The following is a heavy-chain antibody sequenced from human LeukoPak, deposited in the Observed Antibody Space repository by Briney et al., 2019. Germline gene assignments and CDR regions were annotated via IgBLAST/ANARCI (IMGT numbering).Heavy chain of an antibody. V-gene: IGHV3-23*01. D-gene: IGHD3-16*01. J-gene: IGHJ6*02. CDR3: AKAGRRSGIMVTGIHYYYYGMDV. Sequence: PGESLRLSCAASRLTFSRYAMSWVRQAPGKGPGWVSAIIGSGGRTFYTDSVKGRLPISRDNPKNTLYMQMNSLRAEATAVYYCAKAGRRSGIMVTGIHYYYYGMDVWGQGTTVTVSS. CDR1: RLTFSRYA. CDR2: IIGSGGRT.